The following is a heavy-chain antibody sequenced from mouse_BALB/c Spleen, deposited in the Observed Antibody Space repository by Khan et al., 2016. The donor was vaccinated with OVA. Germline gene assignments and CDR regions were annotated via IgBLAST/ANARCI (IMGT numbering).Heavy chain of an antibody. CDR2: IHPSDSEI. CDR1: GYSFTSYW. Sequence: QVQLKESGADLVRPGASVKLSCKASGYSFTSYWMNWVQQRPGQGLEWIGLIHPSDSEIRLNQKFKDQATLTVDKSSSTAYMHLSSPTSEDYAVSYCARGTTPSYWYFDVWDAATTVTVSS. J-gene: IGHJ1*01. V-gene: IGHV1-74*01. CDR3: ARGTTPSYWYFDV. D-gene: IGHD1-1*01.